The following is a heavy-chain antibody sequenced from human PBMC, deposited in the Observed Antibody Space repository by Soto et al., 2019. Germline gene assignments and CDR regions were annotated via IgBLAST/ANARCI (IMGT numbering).Heavy chain of an antibody. Sequence: SETLSLTCTVSGASINDFYWSWIRQTPGKGLEWVGFMYYSETTKYNPSLKGRVNMSLDTSKNQVSLHLKSVTAADTAVYYCARANSSAWYKLEYKWFDPWGQGTQVTVSS. CDR2: MYYSETT. J-gene: IGHJ5*02. D-gene: IGHD6-13*01. V-gene: IGHV4-59*01. CDR1: GASINDFY. CDR3: ARANSSAWYKLEYKWFDP.